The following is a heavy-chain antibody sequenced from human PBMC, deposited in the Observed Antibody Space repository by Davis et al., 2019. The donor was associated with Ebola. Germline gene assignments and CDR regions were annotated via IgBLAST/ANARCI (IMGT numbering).Heavy chain of an antibody. CDR3: SGWHRAYYYGMDV. CDR1: GGFISSYY. Sequence: MPSQTLSLTCTLSGGFISSYYWSWIRQPPGKGLEWIGYIYYSGSTNYNPSLKSRVTISVDTSKNQFSLKLSSVTAADTAVYYCSGWHRAYYYGMDVWGQGTTVTVSS. CDR2: IYYSGST. J-gene: IGHJ6*02. D-gene: IGHD1-14*01. V-gene: IGHV4-59*01.